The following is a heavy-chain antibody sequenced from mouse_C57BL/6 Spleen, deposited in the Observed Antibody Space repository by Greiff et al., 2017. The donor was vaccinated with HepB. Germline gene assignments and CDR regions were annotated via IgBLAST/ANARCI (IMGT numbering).Heavy chain of an antibody. CDR1: GFTFSSYT. Sequence: EVHLVESGGGLVKPGGSLKLSCAASGFTFSSYTMSWVRQTPEKRLEWVATISGGGGNTYYPDSVKGRFTISRDNAKNTLYLQMSSLRSEDTALYYWARHGLGWCMDYWGQGTSVTVSS. CDR2: ISGGGGNT. J-gene: IGHJ4*01. D-gene: IGHD2-10*02. CDR3: ARHGLGWCMDY. V-gene: IGHV5-9*01.